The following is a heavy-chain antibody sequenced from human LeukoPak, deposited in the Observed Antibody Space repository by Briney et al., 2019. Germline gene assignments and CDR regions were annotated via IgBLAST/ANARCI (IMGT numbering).Heavy chain of an antibody. CDR1: GGTFSSCA. V-gene: IGHV1-69*04. D-gene: IGHD3-22*01. CDR3: ARDEGRGYYDSSGYPLGALDY. Sequence: SVKVSCKASGGTFSSCAISWVRQAPGQGLEWMGRIIPILGIANYAQKFQGRVTITADKSTSTAYMELSSLRSEDTAVYYCARDEGRGYYDSSGYPLGALDYWGQGTLVTVSS. J-gene: IGHJ4*02. CDR2: IIPILGIA.